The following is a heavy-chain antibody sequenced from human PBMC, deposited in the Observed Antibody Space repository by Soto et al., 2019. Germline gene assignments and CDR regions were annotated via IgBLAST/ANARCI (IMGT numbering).Heavy chain of an antibody. CDR1: GGTFNNYA. V-gene: IGHV1-69*01. D-gene: IGHD3-10*01. CDR3: ARPRSPYYARRAERAFDI. J-gene: IGHJ3*02. Sequence: QVQLVQSGAEVKKPGSSVKVSCKASGGTFNNYAISWVRQAPGQGLEWMGGIIPLFGTTNYAQKFQGIVTITADESTSTAYLELSSLRPEDTAFYYCARPRSPYYARRAERAFDIWGQGTMVTVSS. CDR2: IIPLFGTT.